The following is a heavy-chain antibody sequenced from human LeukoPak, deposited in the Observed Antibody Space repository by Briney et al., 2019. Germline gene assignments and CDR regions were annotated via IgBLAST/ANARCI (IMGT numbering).Heavy chain of an antibody. J-gene: IGHJ4*02. CDR1: GFTFSSYG. CDR3: AKGAVPAAYSYFDY. V-gene: IGHV3-30*02. D-gene: IGHD2-2*01. CDR2: IRYDGSNK. Sequence: GGSLRLFCAASGFTFSSYGMHWVRQPPGKGLEWVAFIRYDGSNKYYADSVKGRFTIYRDNSKNTLYLQMNSLRAEDTAVYYCAKGAVPAAYSYFDYWGQGTLVTVSS.